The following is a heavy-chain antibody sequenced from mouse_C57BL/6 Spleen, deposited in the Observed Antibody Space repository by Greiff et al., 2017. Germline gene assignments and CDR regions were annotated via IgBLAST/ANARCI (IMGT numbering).Heavy chain of an antibody. Sequence: EVKLMESGGGLVKPGGSLKLSCAASGFTFSDYRMHWVRQAPEKGLEWVAYISSGSSTIYYADTVKGRFTISRDNAKNTLFLQMTSLRSEDTAMYYCARGWSGYFDYWGQGTTLTVSS. D-gene: IGHD2-3*01. V-gene: IGHV5-17*01. CDR1: GFTFSDYR. CDR2: ISSGSSTI. CDR3: ARGWSGYFDY. J-gene: IGHJ2*01.